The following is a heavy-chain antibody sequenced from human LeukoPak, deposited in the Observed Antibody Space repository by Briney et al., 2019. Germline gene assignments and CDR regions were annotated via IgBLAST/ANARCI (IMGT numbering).Heavy chain of an antibody. CDR3: ARTRYYYNSRSYGAPYYFDY. CDR2: INHSGST. Sequence: SETLSLTCTVSGDSISTSNSYWGWIRQPPGKGLEWIGEINHSGSTNYNPSLKSRVTISVDTSKNQFSLKLSSVTAADTAVYYCARTRYYYNSRSYGAPYYFDYWGQGTLVTVSS. J-gene: IGHJ4*02. V-gene: IGHV4-39*01. D-gene: IGHD3-10*01. CDR1: GDSISTSNSY.